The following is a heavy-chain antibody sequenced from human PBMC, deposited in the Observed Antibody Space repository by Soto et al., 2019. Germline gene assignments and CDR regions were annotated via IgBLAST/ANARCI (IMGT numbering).Heavy chain of an antibody. D-gene: IGHD3-16*02. Sequence: EVQLLESGGGLVQPGGSLRLSCAASGFTFSSYAMSWVRQSPGKGLEWVSAISGSGGSTYYADSVKGRFTISRDNSKNTMYLQMNSLRAADTAVYYCAKETYDYIWGSYPLYYCDYWGQGTLVTVSS. CDR3: AKETYDYIWGSYPLYYCDY. V-gene: IGHV3-23*01. CDR1: GFTFSSYA. J-gene: IGHJ4*02. CDR2: ISGSGGST.